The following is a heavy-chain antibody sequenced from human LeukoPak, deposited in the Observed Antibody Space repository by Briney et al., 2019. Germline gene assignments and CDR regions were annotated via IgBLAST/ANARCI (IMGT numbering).Heavy chain of an antibody. Sequence: GGSLRLSCAASGFTFSSYWMHWVRQVPGKGLVWVSRLNTDGNSTRYADSVKGRFTISRDNAKNTLYLQMNSLRAEDTAVYYCARVPLGEFKGFDPWGQGTLVTVSS. J-gene: IGHJ5*02. V-gene: IGHV3-74*01. CDR1: GFTFSSYW. D-gene: IGHD3-10*01. CDR3: ARVPLGEFKGFDP. CDR2: LNTDGNST.